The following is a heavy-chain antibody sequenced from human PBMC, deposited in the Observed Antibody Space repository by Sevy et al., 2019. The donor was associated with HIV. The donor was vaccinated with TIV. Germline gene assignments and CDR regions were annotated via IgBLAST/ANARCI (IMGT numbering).Heavy chain of an antibody. J-gene: IGHJ6*02. CDR3: ARAQLHPDIVVVPAAFDYYYYCMDV. Sequence: GGSLRLSCAASGFTFSDYYMSWIRQAPGKGLEWVSYISSSGSTIYYADSVKGRFTISRDNAKNSLFLQMNDLRAGDTAVYYCARAQLHPDIVVVPAAFDYYYYCMDVWGQGTTVTVSS. CDR1: GFTFSDYY. D-gene: IGHD2-2*01. V-gene: IGHV3-11*01. CDR2: ISSSGSTI.